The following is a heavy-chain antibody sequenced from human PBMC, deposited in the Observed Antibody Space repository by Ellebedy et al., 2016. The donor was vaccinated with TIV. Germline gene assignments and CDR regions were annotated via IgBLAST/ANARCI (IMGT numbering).Heavy chain of an antibody. CDR1: GFTFSSYA. J-gene: IGHJ6*02. D-gene: IGHD3-3*01. CDR3: ARDRGFWSGYYPGLVGHPGNNMDV. CDR2: ISGSGGST. V-gene: IGHV3-23*01. Sequence: GESLKISXAASGFTFSSYAMSWVRQAPGKGLEWVSAISGSGGSTYYADSVKGRFTISRDNSKNTLYLQMNSLRAEDTAVYYCARDRGFWSGYYPGLVGHPGNNMDVWGQGTTVTVSS.